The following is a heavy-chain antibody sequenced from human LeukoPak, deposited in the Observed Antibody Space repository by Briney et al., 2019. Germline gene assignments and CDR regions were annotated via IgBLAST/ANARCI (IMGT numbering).Heavy chain of an antibody. V-gene: IGHV4-59*01. CDR2: IYYSGST. J-gene: IGHJ3*01. D-gene: IGHD3-10*01. CDR1: GGSISSYY. CDR3: ARIRGAFDL. Sequence: SETLSLTCTVSGGSISSYYWSWIRQIPGKGLEWIASIYYSGSTNYNPSLNSRATISIDTSMNHISLKLRSVTAADTAVYYCARIRGAFDLWGQGTMVTVSS.